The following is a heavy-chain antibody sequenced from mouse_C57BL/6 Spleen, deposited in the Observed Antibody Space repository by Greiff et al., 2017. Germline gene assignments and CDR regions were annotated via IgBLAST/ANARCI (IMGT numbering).Heavy chain of an antibody. D-gene: IGHD2-14*01. CDR1: GYTFTSYW. Sequence: QVQLQQPGAELVQPGASVKVSCKASGYTFTSYWMHWVKQRPGQGLAWIGRIHPSDSDTTYNQKFKGKATLTVYKSSRTAYMQLISLTSEDSAVYYWAIKYEGDFDYWGQGTTRAVSS. J-gene: IGHJ2*01. V-gene: IGHV1-74*01. CDR3: AIKYEGDFDY. CDR2: IHPSDSDT.